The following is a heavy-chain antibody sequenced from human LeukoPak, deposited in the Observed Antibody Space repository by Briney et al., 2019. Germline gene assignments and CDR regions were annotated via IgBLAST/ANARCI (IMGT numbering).Heavy chain of an antibody. CDR3: ARGRGFRAGYYMDV. D-gene: IGHD3-10*01. CDR2: INQNGGER. Sequence: GGSLRLSCAASGFTFSHYWLSWVRQTPGKGLEWVANINQNGGERNYLDSVKGRFTISRDNGKNSLYLQMNSLRAEDTAVYYCARGRGFRAGYYMDVWGKGTTVTVSS. J-gene: IGHJ6*03. V-gene: IGHV3-7*01. CDR1: GFTFSHYW.